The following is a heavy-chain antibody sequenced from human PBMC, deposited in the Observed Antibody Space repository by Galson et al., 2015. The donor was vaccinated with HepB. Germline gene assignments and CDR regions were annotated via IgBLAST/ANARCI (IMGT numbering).Heavy chain of an antibody. CDR3: ARAWSSWYHPHYYGMDV. D-gene: IGHD6-13*01. V-gene: IGHV3-30-3*01. J-gene: IGHJ6*02. CDR1: GFTFSSYA. Sequence: CLRLSCAASGFTFSSYAMHWVRQAPGKGLEWVAVISYDGSNKYYADSVKGRFTISRDNSKNTLYLQMNSLRAEDTAVYYCARAWSSWYHPHYYGMDVWGQGTTVTVSS. CDR2: ISYDGSNK.